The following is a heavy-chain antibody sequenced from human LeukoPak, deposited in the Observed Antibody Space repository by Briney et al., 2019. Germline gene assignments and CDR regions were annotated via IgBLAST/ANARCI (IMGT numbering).Heavy chain of an antibody. V-gene: IGHV3-30*18. CDR3: AKDLTIFGVVTNWFGP. D-gene: IGHD3-3*01. J-gene: IGHJ5*02. CDR2: ISYGGSNK. Sequence: GRSLRLSWAASGFTFSSYGMHWVRQAPGKGLEWVAVISYGGSNKYYAASVKGRFTISRDNSKNTLYLQMNSLRAEDTAVYYCAKDLTIFGVVTNWFGPWGQGTLVTVSS. CDR1: GFTFSSYG.